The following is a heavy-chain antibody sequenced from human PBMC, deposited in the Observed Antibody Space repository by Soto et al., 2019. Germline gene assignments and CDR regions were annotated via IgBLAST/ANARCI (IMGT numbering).Heavy chain of an antibody. CDR2: MNPNSGNT. D-gene: IGHD1-26*01. CDR1: GYTFSNYD. J-gene: IGHJ4*02. V-gene: IGHV1-8*01. Sequence: GASVKVSCKASGYTFSNYDVNWVRQATGQGLEWVGWMNPNSGNTGFAQKFQGRVTMTRNTSISTAYMELSSLRSEDTAVYYCARGKVDYLDYWGQGTLVTVPQ. CDR3: ARGKVDYLDY.